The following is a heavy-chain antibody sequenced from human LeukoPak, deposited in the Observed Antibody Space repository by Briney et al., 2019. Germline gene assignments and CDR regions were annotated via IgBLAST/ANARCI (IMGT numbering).Heavy chain of an antibody. V-gene: IGHV4-59*12. CDR2: IYYSGST. J-gene: IGHJ4*02. CDR3: ARAGDYNREYYFDY. CDR1: GGSINDYY. D-gene: IGHD4-17*01. Sequence: SETLSLTCTVSGGSINDYYWSWIRQPPGKGLEYIGYIYYSGSTNYNPSLKSRVTISVDTSKNQFSLKLSSVTAADTAVYYCARAGDYNREYYFDYWGQGTLVTVSS.